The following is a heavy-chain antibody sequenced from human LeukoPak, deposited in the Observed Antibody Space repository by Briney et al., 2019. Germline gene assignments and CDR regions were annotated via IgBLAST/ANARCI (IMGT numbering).Heavy chain of an antibody. Sequence: PGGSLRLSCAASGFIFTSYWMSWVRQAPGKGLEWVANIKQDGSGIYYVDSVKGRFTISRDNAKNSLSLQMNSLRAEDTAVYYCARQAATMGRFYFDYWGQGTLVTVSS. V-gene: IGHV3-7*03. D-gene: IGHD5-24*01. CDR2: IKQDGSGI. CDR3: ARQAATMGRFYFDY. J-gene: IGHJ4*02. CDR1: GFIFTSYW.